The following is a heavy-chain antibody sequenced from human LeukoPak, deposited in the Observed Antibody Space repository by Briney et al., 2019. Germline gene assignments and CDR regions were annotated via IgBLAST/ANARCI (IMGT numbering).Heavy chain of an antibody. J-gene: IGHJ4*02. D-gene: IGHD6-19*01. V-gene: IGHV3-21*01. CDR1: GFTFSSYS. CDR2: ISSSSSCI. CDR3: ASRIAVAGPALNYFDY. Sequence: GGSLRLSCAASGFTFSSYSMNWVRQAPGKGLEWVSSISSSSSCIYYADSVKGRFTISRDNAKNSLYLQMNSLRAEDTAVYYCASRIAVAGPALNYFDYWGQGTLVTVSS.